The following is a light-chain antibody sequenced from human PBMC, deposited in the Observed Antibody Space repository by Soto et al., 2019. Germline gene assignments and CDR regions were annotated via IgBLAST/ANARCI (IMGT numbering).Light chain of an antibody. Sequence: EIVMTQSPATLSVSPGERATLSCWASQSVSSNLAWYQQKPGQVPRLLIYGASTRATGIPARFSGSGSGTDFTLIISSLQSEDFAVYYCQQSNNWPRTFGQGTKLEIK. V-gene: IGKV3-15*01. J-gene: IGKJ2*01. CDR2: GAS. CDR1: QSVSSN. CDR3: QQSNNWPRT.